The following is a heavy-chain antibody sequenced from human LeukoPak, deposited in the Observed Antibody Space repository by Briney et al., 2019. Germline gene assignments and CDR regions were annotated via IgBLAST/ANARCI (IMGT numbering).Heavy chain of an antibody. Sequence: GGSLRLSCAACGFTFDDYAMHWVRQAPGKGLEWVSGISWNSGSIGYADSVKGRFTISRDNAKNSLYLQMNSLRAEDMALYYCAKDRGGGDSSGSYYFDYWGQGTLVTVSS. CDR3: AKDRGGGDSSGSYYFDY. CDR2: ISWNSGSI. D-gene: IGHD6-19*01. J-gene: IGHJ4*02. CDR1: GFTFDDYA. V-gene: IGHV3-9*03.